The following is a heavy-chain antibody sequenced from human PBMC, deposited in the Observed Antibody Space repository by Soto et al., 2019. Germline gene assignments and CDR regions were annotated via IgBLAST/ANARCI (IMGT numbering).Heavy chain of an antibody. V-gene: IGHV4-59*08. CDR1: GGSISSYY. CDR3: ASLRFEPPFGSGSDWGWFDP. Sequence: SETLSLTCTVSGGSISSYYWSWIRQPPGKGLEWIGYIYYSGSTNYNPSLKSRVTISVDTSKNQFSLKLSSVTAADTAVYYCASLRFEPPFGSGSDWGWFDPWGQGTLVTVSS. J-gene: IGHJ5*02. CDR2: IYYSGST. D-gene: IGHD6-19*01.